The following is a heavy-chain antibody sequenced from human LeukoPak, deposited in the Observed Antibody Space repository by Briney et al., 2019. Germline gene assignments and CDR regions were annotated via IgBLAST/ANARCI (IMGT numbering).Heavy chain of an antibody. V-gene: IGHV1-2*02. D-gene: IGHD3-22*01. CDR3: RMEYDSSVDAFDI. CDR2: INPNSGGT. Sequence: GASVNVSCKASGYTFTGYYMHWVRQAAGQGLEGMGWINPNSGGTNYAQKFQGRVTMTRDTSISTAYMELSRLRSDDTAVYYCRMEYDSSVDAFDIWGQGTMVTVSS. CDR1: GYTFTGYY. J-gene: IGHJ3*02.